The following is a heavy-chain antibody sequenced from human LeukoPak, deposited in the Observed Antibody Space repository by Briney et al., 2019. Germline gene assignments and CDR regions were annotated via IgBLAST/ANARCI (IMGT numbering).Heavy chain of an antibody. J-gene: IGHJ4*02. D-gene: IGHD5-18*01. CDR2: IYYSGST. Sequence: PSETLSLTCAVSGGSISSSTYYWSWIRQPPGKGLEWIGYIYYSGSTNYNPSLKSRVTISVDTSKNQFSLTLSSVTDADTAVYYCARRAPYSYEWSTLDYWGQGTLVTVSS. V-gene: IGHV4-61*05. CDR1: GGSISSSTYY. CDR3: ARRAPYSYEWSTLDY.